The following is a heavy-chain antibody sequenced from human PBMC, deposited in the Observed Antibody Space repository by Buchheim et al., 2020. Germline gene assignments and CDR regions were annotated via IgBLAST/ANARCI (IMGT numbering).Heavy chain of an antibody. V-gene: IGHV4-31*02. CDR1: GGSISSGGYY. CDR3: ARGGTVTTFYFDY. J-gene: IGHJ4*02. D-gene: IGHD4-17*01. CDR2: IYYSGST. Sequence: QVQLQESGPGLVKPSQTLSLTCIVSGGSISSGGYYWSWIRQQPGKGLEWIGYIYYSGSTYFNPTLKSRISISVDMSKNQFSLKLSSVTAADTAVYYCARGGTVTTFYFDYWGQGTL.